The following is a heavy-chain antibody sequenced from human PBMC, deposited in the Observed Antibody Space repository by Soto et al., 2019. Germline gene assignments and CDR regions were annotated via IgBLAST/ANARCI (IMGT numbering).Heavy chain of an antibody. CDR2: ISAYNGNT. D-gene: IGHD3-3*01. CDR1: GYTFTSYG. V-gene: IGHV1-18*01. Sequence: SVKVSCNASGYTFTSYGISWVRQAPGQGLEWMGWISAYNGNTNYAQKLQGRVTMTTDTSTSTAYMELNSLRDEDTAVYYCARAEVGDLEWLLNYYYYGMDVWGQGTTVTVSS. J-gene: IGHJ6*02. CDR3: ARAEVGDLEWLLNYYYYGMDV.